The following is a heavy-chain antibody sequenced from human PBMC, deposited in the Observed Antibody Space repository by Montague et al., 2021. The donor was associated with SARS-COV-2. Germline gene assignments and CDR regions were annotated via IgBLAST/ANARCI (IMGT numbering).Heavy chain of an antibody. CDR2: ISGSGGTT. CDR1: GLTFSNCA. Sequence: SLRLFCAASGLTFSNCAMSWVRQAPGRGPECVSGISGSGGTTYYADSVKGRFTISRDNSENTLYLQMNSLRAEDTAVYYCANPKGAFDIWGQGTMVTVSS. V-gene: IGHV3-23*01. CDR3: ANPKGAFDI. J-gene: IGHJ3*02.